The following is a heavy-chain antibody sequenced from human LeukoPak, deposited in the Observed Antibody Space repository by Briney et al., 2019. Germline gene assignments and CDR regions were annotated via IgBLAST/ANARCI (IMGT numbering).Heavy chain of an antibody. V-gene: IGHV3-20*04. Sequence: PGGSLRLSCAASGFTFDGYGMSWVRQAPGKGLEWVSAISWNGGSTGYADSVKGRFTISRDNAKNSLYLQMNSLRAEDTALYYCARALITFGGVINSWDYWGQGTLVTVSS. D-gene: IGHD3-16*01. CDR1: GFTFDGYG. CDR3: ARALITFGGVINSWDY. J-gene: IGHJ4*02. CDR2: ISWNGGST.